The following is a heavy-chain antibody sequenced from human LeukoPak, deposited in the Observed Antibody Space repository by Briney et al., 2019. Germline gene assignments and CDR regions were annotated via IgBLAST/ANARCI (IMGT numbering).Heavy chain of an antibody. Sequence: ASVKVSCKASGYTFTSYDINWVRQATGQGLEWMGWMNPNSGNTGYAQKFQGRVTMTRNTSISTAYMELSSLRSEDTAVYYWARGSPPYYYYYMDVWGKGTTVTVSS. CDR3: ARGSPPYYYYYMDV. V-gene: IGHV1-8*01. CDR1: GYTFTSYD. CDR2: MNPNSGNT. J-gene: IGHJ6*03.